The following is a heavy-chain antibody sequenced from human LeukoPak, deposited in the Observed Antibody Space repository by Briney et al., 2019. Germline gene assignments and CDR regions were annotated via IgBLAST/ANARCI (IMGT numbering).Heavy chain of an antibody. J-gene: IGHJ4*02. CDR1: GGSFSGYY. D-gene: IGHD4-17*01. CDR3: ARDGDCFDY. V-gene: IGHV4-34*01. CDR2: INHSGST. Sequence: PSEILSLTCAVYGGSFSGYYWSWIRQPPGKGLEWSGEINHSGSTNYNPSLKSRVTISVDTSKNQFSLKLSSATAADTAVYYCARDGDCFDYWGQGTLVTVSS.